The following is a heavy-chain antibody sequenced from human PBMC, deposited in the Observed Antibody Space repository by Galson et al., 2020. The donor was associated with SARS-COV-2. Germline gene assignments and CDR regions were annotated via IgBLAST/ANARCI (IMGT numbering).Heavy chain of an antibody. CDR1: CGSFSDYY. CDR2: SNHSGST. J-gene: IGHJ4*02. V-gene: IGHV4-34*01. Sequence: ETSETLSLTCAVYCGSFSDYYWNCIPQPPGKGPEWIGKSNHSGSTNYNPSLKSRVIISVDMSKNQPSLKLTSVTVADTAVYFCASYPYGSGISAFDDWGQGILVIVSS. CDR3: ASYPYGSGISAFDD. D-gene: IGHD3-10*01.